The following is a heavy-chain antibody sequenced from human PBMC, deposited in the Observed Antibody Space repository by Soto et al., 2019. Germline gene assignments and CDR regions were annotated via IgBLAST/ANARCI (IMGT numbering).Heavy chain of an antibody. D-gene: IGHD3-10*01. CDR2: IWYDGSNK. Sequence: GGSLRLSCAASGFTFSSYGMHWVRQAPGKGLEWVAVIWYDGSNKYYADSVKSRFTISRDNSKNTLYLQMNSLRAEDTAVYYCARRPGPGSYPPSLGMDVWGQGTTVTVSS. V-gene: IGHV3-33*01. CDR3: ARRPGPGSYPPSLGMDV. CDR1: GFTFSSYG. J-gene: IGHJ6*02.